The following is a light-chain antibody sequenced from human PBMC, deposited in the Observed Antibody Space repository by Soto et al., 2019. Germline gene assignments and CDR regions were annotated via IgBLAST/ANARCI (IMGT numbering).Light chain of an antibody. CDR1: QSVSSSY. V-gene: IGKV3-20*01. J-gene: IGKJ2*01. CDR3: QQYAGLPYT. Sequence: EIVLTQSPGTLSLSPGERATRSCRASQSVSSSYLAWYQQKPGQAPRLLIYGASSRATGIPDRFSGSGSGTDFTLTISRLEPEDFAVYYCQQYAGLPYTFGQGTKLEIK. CDR2: GAS.